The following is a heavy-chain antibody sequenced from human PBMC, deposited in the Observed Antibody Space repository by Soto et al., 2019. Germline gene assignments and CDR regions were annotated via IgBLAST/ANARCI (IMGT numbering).Heavy chain of an antibody. CDR1: GFSLSTRGMG. J-gene: IGHJ6*02. CDR3: AKRIPEYGMDV. Sequence: SGPTLVNPTETLTLTCTFSGFSLSTRGMGVAWIRQPPGRALEWLALIYWNDDPRYSPSLKSRLTITKDTTKNQVVPTMTNMDPVDTAKSYCAKRIPEYGMDVWGQGTMVTVSS. V-gene: IGHV2-5*01. CDR2: IYWNDDP.